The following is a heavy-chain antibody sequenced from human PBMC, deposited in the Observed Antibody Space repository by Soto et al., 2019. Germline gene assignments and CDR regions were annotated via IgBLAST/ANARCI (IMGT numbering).Heavy chain of an antibody. CDR2: ISYDGSNK. CDR3: ARENGTTDAFDI. V-gene: IGHV3-30*03. Sequence: QVQLVESGGGVVQPGRSLRLSCAASGFTFSSYGMHWVRQAPGKGLEWVAVISYDGSNKYHADSVKGRFTISRDNSRNTLFLQMNSLRAEDTAVYYCARENGTTDAFDIWGQGTMVTVSS. J-gene: IGHJ3*02. CDR1: GFTFSSYG. D-gene: IGHD1-7*01.